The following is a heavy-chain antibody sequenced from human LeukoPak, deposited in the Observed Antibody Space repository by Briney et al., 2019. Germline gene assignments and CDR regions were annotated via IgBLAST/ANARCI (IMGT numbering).Heavy chain of an antibody. J-gene: IGHJ3*02. CDR1: GGSISGYY. V-gene: IGHV4-59*01. D-gene: IGHD5-24*01. CDR2: IYYSGST. CDR3: ARDGEMDAFDI. Sequence: SETLSLTCTVSGGSISGYYWSWIRQPPGKGLEWIGYIYYSGSTNCNPSLKSRVTISVDTSKNQFSLKLSSVTAAGTAVYYCARDGEMDAFDIWGQGTMVTVSS.